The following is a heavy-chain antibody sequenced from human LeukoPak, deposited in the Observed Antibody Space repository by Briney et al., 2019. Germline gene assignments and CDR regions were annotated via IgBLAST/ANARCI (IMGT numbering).Heavy chain of an antibody. CDR1: GFTFTSSA. CDR2: IAVGSGNT. Sequence: SVKVSCKASGFTFTSSAMQWVRQARGQRLEWIGWIAVGSGNTNYAQKFQERVTITRDMSTSTAYMELSSLRSEDTAVYYCAAYESRPNYYYGMDVWGQGTTVTVSS. D-gene: IGHD3-16*01. V-gene: IGHV1-58*02. J-gene: IGHJ6*02. CDR3: AAYESRPNYYYGMDV.